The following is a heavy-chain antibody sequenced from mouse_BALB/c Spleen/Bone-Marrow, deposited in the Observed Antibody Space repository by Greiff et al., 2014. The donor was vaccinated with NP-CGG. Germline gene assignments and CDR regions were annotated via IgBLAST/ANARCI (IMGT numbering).Heavy chain of an antibody. CDR3: TRRSLLSDYYSMDY. CDR1: GYTFTSYY. V-gene: IGHV1S81*02. D-gene: IGHD2-10*01. J-gene: IGHJ4*01. Sequence: QVQLKQSGAELVKPGASVELSCKASGYTFTSYYLYWVKQRPGQGLEWIGEINPSNGGTNFNERFKSKASLTVDKSSSTAYMQLNSLTPEDSAVYYCTRRSLLSDYYSMDYWGQGTSVTVSS. CDR2: INPSNGGT.